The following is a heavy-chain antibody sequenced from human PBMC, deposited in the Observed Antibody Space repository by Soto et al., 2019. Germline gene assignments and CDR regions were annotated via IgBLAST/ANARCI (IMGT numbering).Heavy chain of an antibody. CDR1: GGSISSGGYY. CDR3: ARGVTMVRGVIHTPNFDY. D-gene: IGHD3-10*01. CDR2: IYYSGST. V-gene: IGHV4-31*03. J-gene: IGHJ4*02. Sequence: QVQLQESGPGLVKPSQTLSLTCTVSGGSISSGGYYWNSIRQHPGKGLEWIGYIYYSGSTYYNPSLKSRVTIAVDTSKNQFSLELSSVTAADTAVYYCARGVTMVRGVIHTPNFDYWGQGTLVTVSS.